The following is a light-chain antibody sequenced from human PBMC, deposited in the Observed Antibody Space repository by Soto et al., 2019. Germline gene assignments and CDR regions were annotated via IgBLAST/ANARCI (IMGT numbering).Light chain of an antibody. Sequence: AIRMTQSPSSFSASTGDRVTITCRASQGISSYLAWYQQKPGKAPKLLIYDASTLETGIPSRFSGGGSGTEFTLTISSLQPDDNATYYCQHCDTYWAFGQGTKVEVE. CDR3: QHCDTYWA. CDR2: DAS. CDR1: QGISSY. J-gene: IGKJ1*01. V-gene: IGKV1-8*01.